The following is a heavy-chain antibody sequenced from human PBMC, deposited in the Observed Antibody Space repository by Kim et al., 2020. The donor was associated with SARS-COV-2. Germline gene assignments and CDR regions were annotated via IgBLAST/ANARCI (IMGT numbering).Heavy chain of an antibody. CDR1: GFTFSSYC. D-gene: IGHD6-13*01. CDR2: INQGDGDT. Sequence: GGSLRLSCAASGFTFSSYCMSWVRQAPGKGLEWVANINQGDGDTYYVDSVKGRFTISRDNAKNSLYLQMTNLRAEDTAVYYCGRSNSGVAAGEVDSWGQGTLVTVSS. J-gene: IGHJ4*02. V-gene: IGHV3-7*03. CDR3: GRSNSGVAAGEVDS.